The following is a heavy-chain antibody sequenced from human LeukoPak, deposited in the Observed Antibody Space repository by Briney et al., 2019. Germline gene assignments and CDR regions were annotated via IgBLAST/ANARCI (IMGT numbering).Heavy chain of an antibody. CDR3: ARGIGGADSSGYYYNWFDP. D-gene: IGHD3-22*01. Sequence: SETLSLTCAVSGGSISSSSYYWGWIRQPPGKGLEWIGSIYYSGSTYYNPSLKSRVTISVDTSKNQFSLKLSSVTAADTAVYYCARGIGGADSSGYYYNWFDPWGQGTLVTVSS. V-gene: IGHV4-39*07. J-gene: IGHJ5*02. CDR2: IYYSGST. CDR1: GGSISSSSYY.